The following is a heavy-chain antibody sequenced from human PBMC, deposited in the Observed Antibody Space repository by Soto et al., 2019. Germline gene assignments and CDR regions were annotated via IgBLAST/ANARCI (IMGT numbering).Heavy chain of an antibody. CDR2: IYYSGST. Sequence: SETLSLTCTVSGGSISSGGYYWSWIRQHPGRGLEWIGYIYYSGSTYYNPSLKIGFPISVDTSKNHFSLKLSSVTAADTAVYYCARDRFTDSSFDPGGKGTRVTVSS. CDR3: ARDRFTDSSFDP. J-gene: IGHJ5*02. CDR1: GGSISSGGYY. D-gene: IGHD2-15*01. V-gene: IGHV4-31*03.